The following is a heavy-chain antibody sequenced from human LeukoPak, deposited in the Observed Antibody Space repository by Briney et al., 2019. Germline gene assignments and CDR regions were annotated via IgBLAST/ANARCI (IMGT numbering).Heavy chain of an antibody. CDR1: GGSISSSSYY. D-gene: IGHD6-19*01. J-gene: IGHJ6*03. Sequence: SETLSLTCTVSGGSISSSSYYWGWIRQPPGKGLEWIGSIYYSGSTYYNPSLKSRVTISVDTSKNQFSLKLSSVTAADTAVYYCARLAPVYSSGWYDRDYYYYMDVWGKGTTVTVSS. CDR3: ARLAPVYSSGWYDRDYYYYMDV. CDR2: IYYSGST. V-gene: IGHV4-39*07.